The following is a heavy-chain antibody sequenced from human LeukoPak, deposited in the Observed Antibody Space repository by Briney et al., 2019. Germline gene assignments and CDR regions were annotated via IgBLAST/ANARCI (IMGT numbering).Heavy chain of an antibody. CDR1: GYTFTSYY. CDR2: INPSGGST. V-gene: IGHV1-46*01. Sequence: GASVKVSCKASGYTFTSYYMHWVRQAPGQGLEWMGIINPSGGSTSYAQKFQGRVTMTRDTSTSTVYMELSSLRSEDTAVYYCARDYYGSGSYYGYFDYWGQGTLVTVSS. D-gene: IGHD3-10*01. J-gene: IGHJ4*02. CDR3: ARDYYGSGSYYGYFDY.